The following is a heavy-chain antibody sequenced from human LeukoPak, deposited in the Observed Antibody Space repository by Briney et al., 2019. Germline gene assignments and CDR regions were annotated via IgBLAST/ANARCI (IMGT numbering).Heavy chain of an antibody. J-gene: IGHJ4*02. D-gene: IGHD5-24*01. CDR3: ARDYKYAFDN. Sequence: GGSLRLSCAATGFTFSDYSMNWVRQAPGKGLEWISYIGISSGNTKYADSVKGRFTISGDKAKNSLYLQMNSLRVEDTAVYYCARDYKYAFDNWGQGTLVTVSS. CDR1: GFTFSDYS. CDR2: IGISSGNT. V-gene: IGHV3-48*01.